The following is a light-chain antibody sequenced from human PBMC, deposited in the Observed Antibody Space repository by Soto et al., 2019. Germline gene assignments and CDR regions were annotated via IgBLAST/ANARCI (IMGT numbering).Light chain of an antibody. CDR1: QSVGSN. J-gene: IGKJ1*01. CDR2: GAA. Sequence: EIVMTQSPATLSVSPGERATLSCRASQSVGSNLAWYQQRPGQAPRLLIYGAATRATGIPARFSGSGTGTEFTLTISSLQPEDFAFDYCQQCNNWPRTFGQGTKVEIK. V-gene: IGKV3-15*01. CDR3: QQCNNWPRT.